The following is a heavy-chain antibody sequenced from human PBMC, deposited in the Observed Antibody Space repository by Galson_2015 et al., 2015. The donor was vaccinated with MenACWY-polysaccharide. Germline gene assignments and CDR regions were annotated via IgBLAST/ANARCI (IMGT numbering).Heavy chain of an antibody. CDR1: GYTFTGYY. D-gene: IGHD6-13*01. V-gene: IGHV1-2*02. CDR3: ARDPSGRIAAAADYFYYYMDV. Sequence: SVKVSCKASGYTFTGYYMHWVRQAPGQGLEWMGWINPNSGGTNYAQKFQGRVTMTRDTSISTAYMELSRLRSDDTAVYYCARDPSGRIAAAADYFYYYMDVWGKGTTVTVSS. CDR2: INPNSGGT. J-gene: IGHJ6*03.